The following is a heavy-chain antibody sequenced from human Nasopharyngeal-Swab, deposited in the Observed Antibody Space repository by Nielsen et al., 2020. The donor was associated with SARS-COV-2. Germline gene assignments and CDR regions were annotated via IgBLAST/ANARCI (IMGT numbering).Heavy chain of an antibody. D-gene: IGHD5-18*01. V-gene: IGHV3-48*02. J-gene: IGHJ6*02. Sequence: VRQAPGKGLEWVSYISSSSSSTIYYADSVKGRFTISRDNAKNSLYLQMNSPRDEDSAAYYCAREGGYRYGYRLYYYYGMDVWGQGTTVTVSS. CDR3: AREGGYRYGYRLYYYYGMDV. CDR2: ISSSSSSTI.